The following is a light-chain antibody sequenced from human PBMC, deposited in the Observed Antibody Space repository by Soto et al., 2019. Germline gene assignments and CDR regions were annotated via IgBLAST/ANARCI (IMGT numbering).Light chain of an antibody. CDR1: SSDVGGYNY. CDR3: CSYAGSYTWV. J-gene: IGLJ3*02. CDR2: DVS. Sequence: QSALTQPRSVSGSPGQSVTISCTGTSSDVGGYNYVSWYQQHPDKAPKLMIYDVSKRPSGVPDRFSASKSGNTASLTISGLQAEDEADYYCCSYAGSYTWVFGGGTKVTVL. V-gene: IGLV2-11*01.